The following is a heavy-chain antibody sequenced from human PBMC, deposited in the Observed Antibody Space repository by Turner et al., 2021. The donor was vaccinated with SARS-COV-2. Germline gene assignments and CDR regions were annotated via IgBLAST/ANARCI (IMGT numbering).Heavy chain of an antibody. CDR3: ARDSGITGVDI. CDR1: GYTFTDYH. CDR2: LNPNTGGT. D-gene: IGHD1-20*01. J-gene: IGHJ4*02. V-gene: IGHV1-2*02. Sequence: QVHLAQSGAEVKKPGASVKVSCKASGYTFTDYHMHWVRQAPGQGLGWVGWLNPNTGGTNYAQRFQGRVTITADASVNTAYMEMSSLTSDDTAVYYCARDSGITGVDIWSEGTLVTVSP.